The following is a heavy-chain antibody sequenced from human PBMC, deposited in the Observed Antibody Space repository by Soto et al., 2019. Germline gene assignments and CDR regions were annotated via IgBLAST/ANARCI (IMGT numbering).Heavy chain of an antibody. Sequence: QVQLVQSGAEVKKPGASVKVSCKASGYTFTSYAMHWVRQAPGQRLEWMGRINAGNGNTKYSQKFQGRVTITRDTSAITAYMELRSLRPEDTAVYYCARGYSGYLAWCHPWGQGTLVTVSS. CDR3: ARGYSGYLAWCHP. D-gene: IGHD5-12*01. CDR2: INAGNGNT. V-gene: IGHV1-3*01. CDR1: GYTFTSYA. J-gene: IGHJ5*02.